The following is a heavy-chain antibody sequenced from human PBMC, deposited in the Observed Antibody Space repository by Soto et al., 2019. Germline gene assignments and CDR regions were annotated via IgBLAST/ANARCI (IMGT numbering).Heavy chain of an antibody. D-gene: IGHD3-10*01. Sequence: EVQLVESGGGLVQPGGSLKLSCAASGFTFSGSAMHWVRQASGKGLEWVGRIRTKVNSYATTYGASVKGRFTISRDDSMNTPYLQMNSLKTEETAVYYCTTEPGHYWGQGTLVTVSS. J-gene: IGHJ4*02. CDR1: GFTFSGSA. V-gene: IGHV3-73*01. CDR2: IRTKVNSYAT. CDR3: TTEPGHY.